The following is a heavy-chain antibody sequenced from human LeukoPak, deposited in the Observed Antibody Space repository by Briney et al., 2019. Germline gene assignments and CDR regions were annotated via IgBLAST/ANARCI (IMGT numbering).Heavy chain of an antibody. CDR2: IKQDGSEK. Sequence: GGSLRLSCEASGLTFSSYWMSWVRQAPGKGLEWVANIKQDGSEKYYVDSVKGRFTISRDNAKNSLYLQMNSLRAEDTAVYYCARDFGIDYYDSSGYFDYWGQGTLVTVSS. V-gene: IGHV3-7*01. CDR1: GLTFSSYW. J-gene: IGHJ4*02. CDR3: ARDFGIDYYDSSGYFDY. D-gene: IGHD3-22*01.